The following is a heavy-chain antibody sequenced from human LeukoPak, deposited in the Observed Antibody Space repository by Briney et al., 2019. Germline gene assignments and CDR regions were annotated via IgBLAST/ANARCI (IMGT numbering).Heavy chain of an antibody. CDR3: TSGRRWLQLLSFY. CDR2: LYSGGDI. CDR1: GFTVSTNY. V-gene: IGHV3-53*01. D-gene: IGHD5-24*01. J-gene: IGHJ4*02. Sequence: PGGSLRLSCAVSGFTVSTNYMSWVRQAPGKGLEWVSILYSGGDIYYADSVKGRFTISRDNSRNTLYLQMNSLRVEDSAVYYCTSGRRWLQLLSFYWGQGTLVTVSS.